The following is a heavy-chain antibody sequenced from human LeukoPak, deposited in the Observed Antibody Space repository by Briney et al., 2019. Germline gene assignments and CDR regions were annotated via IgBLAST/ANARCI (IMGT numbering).Heavy chain of an antibody. J-gene: IGHJ4*02. D-gene: IGHD3-10*01. CDR1: GYTFTSYA. CDR3: ARLLGGELLLPFDY. V-gene: IGHV7-4-1*02. Sequence: GASVKVSCKASGYTFTSYAMNWVRQAPGQGLEWMGWINTNTGNPTYAQGFTGRFVFSLDTSVSTAYLQISSLKASDTAMYYCARLLGGELLLPFDYWGQGTLVTVSS. CDR2: INTNTGNP.